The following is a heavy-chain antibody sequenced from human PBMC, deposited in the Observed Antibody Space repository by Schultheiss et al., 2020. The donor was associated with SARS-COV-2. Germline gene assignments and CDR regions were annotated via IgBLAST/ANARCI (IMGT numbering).Heavy chain of an antibody. CDR2: IYYSGST. V-gene: IGHV4-39*07. J-gene: IGHJ5*02. Sequence: SQTLSLTCTVSGGSISSSSYYWGWIRQPPGKGLEWIGSIYYSGSTYYNPSLKSRVTISVDTSKNQFSLKLSSVTAADTAVYYCARDRGYGSGSYSGWFDPWGQGTLVTVSS. CDR3: ARDRGYGSGSYSGWFDP. D-gene: IGHD3-10*01. CDR1: GGSISSSSYY.